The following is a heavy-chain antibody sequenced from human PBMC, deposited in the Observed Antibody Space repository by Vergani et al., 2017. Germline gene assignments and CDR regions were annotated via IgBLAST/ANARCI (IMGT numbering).Heavy chain of an antibody. CDR3: VRARCSGPCFMSNWFDS. D-gene: IGHD5-12*01. J-gene: IGHJ5*01. CDR2: VHHDGKEKDK. V-gene: IGHV3-30*02. CDR1: GFAFRTNN. Sequence: VDLVESGGGVVQPGGSLRLSCGASGFAFRTNNMHWVRQAPGKGPEWLAFVHHDGKEKDKDYADSVRGRFTISRDNSKNMVYLEMNSLRGDDTAIYYCVRARCSGPCFMSNWFDSLGQGTLVTVSS.